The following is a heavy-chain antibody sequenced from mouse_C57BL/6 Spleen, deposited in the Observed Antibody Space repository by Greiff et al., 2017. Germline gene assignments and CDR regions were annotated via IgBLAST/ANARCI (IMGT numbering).Heavy chain of an antibody. V-gene: IGHV1-61*01. CDR2: IYPSDSET. J-gene: IGHJ3*01. D-gene: IGHD2-4*01. CDR3: ARIDYGWFAY. CDR1: GYTFTSYW. Sequence: VQLQQPGAELVRPGSSVKLSCKASGYTFTSYWMDWVKQRPGQGLEWIGNIYPSDSETHYNQKFKDKATLTVDKSSSTAYMQLSSLTSEDSAVYYCARIDYGWFAYWGQGTLVTVSA.